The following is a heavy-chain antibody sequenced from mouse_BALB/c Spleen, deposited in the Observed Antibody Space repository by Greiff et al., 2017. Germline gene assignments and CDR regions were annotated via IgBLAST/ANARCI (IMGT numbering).Heavy chain of an antibody. CDR1: GFTFSDYG. CDR2: ISNLAYSI. Sequence: EVKVVESGGGLVQPGGSRTLSCAASGFTFSDYGMAWVRQSPGKGPEWVAFISNLAYSIYYADTVTGRFTISRENAKNTLYLEMSSLRSEDTAMYYCARELTGTRAMDYWGQGTSVTVSS. D-gene: IGHD4-1*01. V-gene: IGHV5-15*02. J-gene: IGHJ4*01. CDR3: ARELTGTRAMDY.